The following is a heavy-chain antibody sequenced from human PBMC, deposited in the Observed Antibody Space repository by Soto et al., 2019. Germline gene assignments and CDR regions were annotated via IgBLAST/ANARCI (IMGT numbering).Heavy chain of an antibody. J-gene: IGHJ1*01. D-gene: IGHD4-17*01. CDR2: IYSGGST. Sequence: EVQLVESGGGLVQPGGSLRLSCAASGFTVSSNYMNWVRQAPGKGLEWDSVIYSGGSTYYADSVKGRFTISRDNSKNTLSRQVNSLRTDDTAVYYCARDFVHGDHPEYFQHWGQGTLVTVSS. CDR1: GFTVSSNY. CDR3: ARDFVHGDHPEYFQH. V-gene: IGHV3-66*01.